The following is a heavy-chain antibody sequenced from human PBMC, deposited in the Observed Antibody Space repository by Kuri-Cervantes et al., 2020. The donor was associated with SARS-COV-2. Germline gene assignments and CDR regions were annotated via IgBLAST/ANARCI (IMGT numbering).Heavy chain of an antibody. V-gene: IGHV4-39*07. Sequence: SETLSLTCTVSGDSISSSSYYWGWLRQPPGKGLEWIGSIYYSGSTYYNPSLKSRVTVSVDTSKNQFSLKLSSVTAADTAVYYCARYSSSWSFDYWGQGTLVTVSS. CDR1: GDSISSSSYY. CDR2: IYYSGST. J-gene: IGHJ4*02. D-gene: IGHD6-13*01. CDR3: ARYSSSWSFDY.